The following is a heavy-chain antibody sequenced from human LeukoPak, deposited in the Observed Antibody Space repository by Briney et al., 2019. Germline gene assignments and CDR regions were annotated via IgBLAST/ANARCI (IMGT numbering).Heavy chain of an antibody. Sequence: PGGSLRLSCAASGFTFRNYGMHWVRQAPGEGLEWVAIIYYDGSSKYYADSVKGRFTISRDNAKDSLYLQMSNLRVEDTAVYFCARGGGLDVWGQGATVTVSS. V-gene: IGHV3-33*03. CDR2: IYYDGSSK. J-gene: IGHJ6*02. D-gene: IGHD3-16*01. CDR3: ARGGGLDV. CDR1: GFTFRNYG.